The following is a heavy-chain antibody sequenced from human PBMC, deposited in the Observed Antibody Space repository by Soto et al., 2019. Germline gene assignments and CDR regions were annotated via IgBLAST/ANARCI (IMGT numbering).Heavy chain of an antibody. Sequence: GESLKISCKGSGYSFTSYWIGWVRQMPGKGLEWMGIIYPGDSDTRYSPSFQGQVTISADKSISTAYLQWSSLKASDTAMYYCARNRIAAADTGAFDIWGQGTMVTVSS. CDR3: ARNRIAAADTGAFDI. CDR1: GYSFTSYW. V-gene: IGHV5-51*01. D-gene: IGHD6-13*01. CDR2: IYPGDSDT. J-gene: IGHJ3*02.